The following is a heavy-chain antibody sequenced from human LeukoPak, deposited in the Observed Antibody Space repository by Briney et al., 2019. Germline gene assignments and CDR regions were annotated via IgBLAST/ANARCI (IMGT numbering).Heavy chain of an antibody. J-gene: IGHJ3*02. Sequence: SETLSLTCTVSGGSISSGGYYWSWIRQHPGKGLEWIGYIYYSGSTYYNPSLKSRVTISVDTSKNQFSLKLSSVTAADTAVYYCARGQGLRWYPFPYAFDIWGQGTMVTVSS. CDR1: GGSISSGGYY. CDR3: ARGQGLRWYPFPYAFDI. CDR2: IYYSGST. D-gene: IGHD4-17*01. V-gene: IGHV4-31*03.